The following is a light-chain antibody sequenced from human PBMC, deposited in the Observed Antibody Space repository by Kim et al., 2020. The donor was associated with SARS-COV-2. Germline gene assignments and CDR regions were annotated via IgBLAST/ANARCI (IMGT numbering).Light chain of an antibody. Sequence: SYELTQPPSVSVAPGKTARITCGGNNIGSKSVHWYQQKPGQAPVLVIYYDTDRPSGIPERFSGSNSGNTATLTISRVEAGDEADYYCQVWDISRDRVVFGGGTQLTVL. CDR2: YDT. CDR3: QVWDISRDRVV. J-gene: IGLJ2*01. V-gene: IGLV3-21*04. CDR1: NIGSKS.